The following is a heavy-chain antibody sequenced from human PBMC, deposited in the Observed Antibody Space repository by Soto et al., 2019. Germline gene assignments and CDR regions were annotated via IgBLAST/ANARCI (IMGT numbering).Heavy chain of an antibody. V-gene: IGHV1-46*01. Sequence: QVQLVQSGAELKDPGASVKVSCKASGDTFTNYYIHWVRQAPGQGLEWMGTIDPSGTTTFYAQNLQGRVTMTRDTSTGTLYMELSSLRSEDTAVYYWARLKVTSGLSYWGQGTLVTVSS. J-gene: IGHJ4*02. D-gene: IGHD6-19*01. CDR1: GDTFTNYY. CDR3: ARLKVTSGLSY. CDR2: IDPSGTTT.